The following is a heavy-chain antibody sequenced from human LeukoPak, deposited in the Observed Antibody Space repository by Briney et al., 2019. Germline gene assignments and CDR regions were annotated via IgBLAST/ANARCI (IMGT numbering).Heavy chain of an antibody. CDR2: IYSGCST. CDR3: AREGIAAAGYYGMDV. J-gene: IGHJ6*02. V-gene: IGHV3-66*01. CDR1: GFTVSSNY. D-gene: IGHD6-13*01. Sequence: GGSLRLSCAASGFTVSSNYISWVRQSPGKGLEWLSVIYSGCSTYYADSVKGRFTISRDNSKNTLYLQVNSLRAEDTAVYYCAREGIAAAGYYGMDVWGQGDTVTASS.